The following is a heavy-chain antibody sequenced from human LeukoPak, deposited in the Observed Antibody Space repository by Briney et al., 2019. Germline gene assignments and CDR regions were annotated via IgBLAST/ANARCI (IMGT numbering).Heavy chain of an antibody. D-gene: IGHD3-3*01. J-gene: IGHJ5*02. Sequence: SETLSLTCTVSGDSISSSRYYWGWIRQPPGKGLEWIGSNSGSTYYNPSLKSRVTISVDTSNNQFSLNLSSVTAADTAVYYCAREAPLFGVLINRWFDPWGQGTLVTVSS. CDR1: GDSISSSRYY. CDR3: AREAPLFGVLINRWFDP. CDR2: NSGST. V-gene: IGHV4-39*07.